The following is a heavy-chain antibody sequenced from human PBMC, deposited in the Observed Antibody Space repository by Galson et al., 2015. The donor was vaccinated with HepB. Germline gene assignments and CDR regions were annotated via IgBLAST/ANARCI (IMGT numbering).Heavy chain of an antibody. V-gene: IGHV3-23*01. CDR1: GFTFRSYG. CDR3: AKDCDFWSGYWLLGY. D-gene: IGHD3-3*01. Sequence: SLRLSCAGSGFTFRSYGMSWVRQAPGKGLEWVSAISGSGGSTYYADSVKGRFTISRDNSKNTLYLQMNSLRAEDTAVYYCAKDCDFWSGYWLLGYWGQGTLVTVSS. CDR2: ISGSGGST. J-gene: IGHJ4*02.